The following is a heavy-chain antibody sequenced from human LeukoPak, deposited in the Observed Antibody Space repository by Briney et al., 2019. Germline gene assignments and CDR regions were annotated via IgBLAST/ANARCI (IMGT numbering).Heavy chain of an antibody. D-gene: IGHD3-3*01. Sequence: GESLKISCKASGYTFTNYWIGWVRQRPGKGLEWVGLIYPDDSDTRYSPSFQGQVTLSADKSINTAYLQWDSLKASDTAVYYCARQNRDDFWGFSLNWFDPWGQGTLVIVSS. CDR1: GYTFTNYW. J-gene: IGHJ5*02. CDR2: IYPDDSDT. CDR3: ARQNRDDFWGFSLNWFDP. V-gene: IGHV5-51*01.